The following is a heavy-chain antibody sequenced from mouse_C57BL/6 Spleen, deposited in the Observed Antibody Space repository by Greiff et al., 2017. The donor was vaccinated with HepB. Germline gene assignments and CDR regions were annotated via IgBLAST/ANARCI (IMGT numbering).Heavy chain of an antibody. CDR1: GYTFTSYW. CDR2: IHPNSGST. CDR3: ARAVVAPYYYAMEY. Sequence: QVQLQQPGAELVKPGASVKLSCKASGYTFTSYWMHWVKQRPGQGLEWIGMIHPNSGSTNYNEKFKSKATLTVDKSSSTAYMQLSSLTSEDSAVYYCARAVVAPYYYAMEYWGQGTSVTVSS. D-gene: IGHD1-1*01. V-gene: IGHV1-64*01. J-gene: IGHJ4*01.